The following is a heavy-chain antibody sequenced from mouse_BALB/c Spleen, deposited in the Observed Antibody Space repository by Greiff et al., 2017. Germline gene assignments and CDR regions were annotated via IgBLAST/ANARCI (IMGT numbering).Heavy chain of an antibody. Sequence: VQLKQSGPELVKPGASVKVSCKASGYAFTSYNMYWVKQSHGKSLEWIGYIDPYNGGTSYNQKFKGKATLTVDKSSSTAYMHLNSLSSEDSAVYFCARDGNSAWFAYWGQGTLVTVSA. D-gene: IGHD2-1*01. CDR3: ARDGNSAWFAY. CDR2: IDPYNGGT. J-gene: IGHJ3*01. V-gene: IGHV1S135*01. CDR1: GYAFTSYN.